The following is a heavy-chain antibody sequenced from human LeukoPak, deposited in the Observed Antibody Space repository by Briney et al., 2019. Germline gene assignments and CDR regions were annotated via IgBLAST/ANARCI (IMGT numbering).Heavy chain of an antibody. Sequence: GGSLRLSCAASGFTFSIYAMSWVRQAPGKGLQWVSSITSRGESTWYVDSVKGRFTITRDNSENTLYLQMHSLRAEDTAAYYCARDRPNCYGSDGHYYGRGGDFWGRGTIVSVSS. J-gene: IGHJ4*02. CDR1: GFTFSIYA. CDR3: ARDRPNCYGSDGHYYGRGGDF. V-gene: IGHV3-23*01. D-gene: IGHD2-2*01. CDR2: ITSRGEST.